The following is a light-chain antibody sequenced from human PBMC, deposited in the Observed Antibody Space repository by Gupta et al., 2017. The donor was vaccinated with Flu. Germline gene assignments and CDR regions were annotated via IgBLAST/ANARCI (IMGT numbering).Light chain of an antibody. CDR3: QQTYSTIWT. V-gene: IGKV1-39*01. CDR2: AAS. Sequence: TEMSQPPSSLPASVGDRVTITCRACQNIGNYLNWYQQKPGRAPNLLFYAASSLHAGFPSRFSGSRSVTDFTLTISGLQPEDFASYYCQQTYSTIWTFGQGTKVDI. J-gene: IGKJ1*01. CDR1: QNIGNY.